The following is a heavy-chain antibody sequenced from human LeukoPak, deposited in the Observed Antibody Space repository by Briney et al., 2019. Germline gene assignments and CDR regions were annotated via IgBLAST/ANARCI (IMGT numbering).Heavy chain of an antibody. D-gene: IGHD3-9*01. V-gene: IGHV1-2*02. CDR3: ARVSKDFDWNLDY. CDR1: GYTFTGYY. CDR2: INPNSGGT. Sequence: GASVKVSCKASGYTFTGYYMHWVRQAPGQGLEWMGWINPNSGGTNYAQKFQGRVTMTRDTSISTAYMELSRLRSDDTAVYYCARVSKDFDWNLDYWGQGTLVTVSS. J-gene: IGHJ4*02.